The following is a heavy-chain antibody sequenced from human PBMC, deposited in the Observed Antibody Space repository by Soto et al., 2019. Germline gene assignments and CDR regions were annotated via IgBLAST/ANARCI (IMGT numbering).Heavy chain of an antibody. D-gene: IGHD1-7*01. Sequence: QVQLVQSGGEVKKPGASVKVSCKASGYTFTNYGITWVRQAPGQGLEWVGWISVHNGNTNYAERVQGRVSITTDTATSTAYIELRSLRSHDTAVYYCTRAGTRNAFDIWGQGTMVTVSS. V-gene: IGHV1-18*01. CDR2: ISVHNGNT. J-gene: IGHJ3*02. CDR3: TRAGTRNAFDI. CDR1: GYTFTNYG.